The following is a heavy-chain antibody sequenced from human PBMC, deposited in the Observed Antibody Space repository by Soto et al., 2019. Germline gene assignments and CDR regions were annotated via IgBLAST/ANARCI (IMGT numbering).Heavy chain of an antibody. CDR3: ARAHPHSGSLAIFDY. Sequence: ASVKVSCKASGYTFTSYDINWVRQATGQGLEWMGWMNPNSGNTGYAQKLQGRVTMTTNTSISTAYMELRSLRSDDTAVYYCARAHPHSGSLAIFDYWGQGNLVTVS. CDR2: MNPNSGNT. J-gene: IGHJ4*02. CDR1: GYTFTSYD. D-gene: IGHD1-26*01. V-gene: IGHV1-8*01.